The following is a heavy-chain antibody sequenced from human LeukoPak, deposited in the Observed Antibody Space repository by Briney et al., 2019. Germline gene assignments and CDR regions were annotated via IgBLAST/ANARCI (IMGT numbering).Heavy chain of an antibody. V-gene: IGHV1-24*01. CDR3: ATSITMIVVVIGYFQH. CDR1: GYTLPELS. Sequence: ASVRVSCKVAGYTLPELSMHWVRQAPGKWLELMGGFDPEYGETIYAQKFQGRVTMTEDTSTDTAYMELSSLRSEDTAVYYCATSITMIVVVIGYFQHWGQGTLVTVSS. J-gene: IGHJ1*01. D-gene: IGHD3-22*01. CDR2: FDPEYGET.